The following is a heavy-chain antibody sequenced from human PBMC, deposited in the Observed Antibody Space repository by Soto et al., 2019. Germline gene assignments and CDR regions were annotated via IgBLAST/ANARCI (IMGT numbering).Heavy chain of an antibody. CDR3: ARAYSSSSFYYFDY. J-gene: IGHJ4*02. D-gene: IGHD6-6*01. CDR1: GGSISSYY. V-gene: IGHV4-59*01. Sequence: QVQLQESGPGLVKPSETLSLTCTVSGGSISSYYWSWIRQPPGKGLEWIGYIYYSGSTNYNPSLKSRVTISVDTSKNQFSLKLSSVTAADTAVYYCARAYSSSSFYYFDYWGQGTLVTVSS. CDR2: IYYSGST.